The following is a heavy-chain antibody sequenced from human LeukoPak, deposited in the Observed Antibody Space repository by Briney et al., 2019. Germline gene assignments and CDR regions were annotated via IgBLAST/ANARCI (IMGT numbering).Heavy chain of an antibody. CDR2: ISYDGSNK. V-gene: IGHV3-30-3*01. CDR3: AKDRHTFGGVTYFDY. J-gene: IGHJ4*02. D-gene: IGHD3-16*01. CDR1: GFTFSSYA. Sequence: GRSLRLSCAASGFTFSSYAMHWARQAPGKGLEWVAVISYDGSNKYYADSVKGRFTISRDNSKNTLYLQMNSLRAEDTAVYYCAKDRHTFGGVTYFDYWGQGTLVIVSS.